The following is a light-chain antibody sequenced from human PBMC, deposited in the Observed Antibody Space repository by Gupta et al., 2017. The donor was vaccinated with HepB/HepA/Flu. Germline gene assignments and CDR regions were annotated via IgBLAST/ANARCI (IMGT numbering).Light chain of an antibody. V-gene: IGLV1-44*01. CDR3: AGWDDSLNGWV. J-gene: IGLJ2*01. CDR2: SNN. Sequence: HSVLTQPPSASPTPRQRVTISCSATSSNSGSNTVNWYQQLPGTAPKLLIYSNNQRPSGVPDRVSGSKSGTSASLAISGLQSEDEADYYCAGWDDSLNGWVFGGGTNLTVL. CDR1: SSNSGSNT.